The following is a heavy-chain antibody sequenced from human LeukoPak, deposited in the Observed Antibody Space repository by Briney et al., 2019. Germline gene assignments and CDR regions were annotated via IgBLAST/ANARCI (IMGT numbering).Heavy chain of an antibody. Sequence: GGSLRLSCAASGFTFNNFGMYWARQAPGKGLEWVAFIGYDGSSKFYADPVKGRFTISRDTSTKTLYLQMNSLRAEDTALYYCAKDRTVFGFGWYVIDYWGQGTLVTVSS. V-gene: IGHV3-30*02. D-gene: IGHD6-19*01. CDR1: GFTFNNFG. CDR3: AKDRTVFGFGWYVIDY. CDR2: IGYDGSSK. J-gene: IGHJ4*02.